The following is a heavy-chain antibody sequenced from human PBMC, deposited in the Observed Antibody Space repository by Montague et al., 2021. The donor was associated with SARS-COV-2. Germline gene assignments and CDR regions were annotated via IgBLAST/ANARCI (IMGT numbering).Heavy chain of an antibody. V-gene: IGHV4-39*01. CDR1: GGSISSYY. CDR2: IYYSGST. Sequence: SETLSLTCTVSGGSISSYYWSWIRQPPGKELECIGSIYYSGSTYYNPSLKSRVTISVDTSKNQFSLNLSSVTAADTAVYYCARPLNLYYDGSGCYSSWFDPWGQGTLVTVSS. D-gene: IGHD3-10*01. J-gene: IGHJ5*02. CDR3: ARPLNLYYDGSGCYSSWFDP.